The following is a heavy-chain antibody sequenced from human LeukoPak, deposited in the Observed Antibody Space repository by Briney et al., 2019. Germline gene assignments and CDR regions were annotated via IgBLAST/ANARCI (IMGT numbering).Heavy chain of an antibody. D-gene: IGHD5-12*01. CDR3: ARAEDSGYDPYYFDY. V-gene: IGHV3-7*01. Sequence: PGGSLRLSCAASGFTFSSYWMSCVRQAPGKGLERVANIKQDGSEKYYVDSVKGRFTISRDNAKNSLYLQMNSLRAEDTAVYYCARAEDSGYDPYYFDYWGQGTLVTVSS. CDR2: IKQDGSEK. CDR1: GFTFSSYW. J-gene: IGHJ4*02.